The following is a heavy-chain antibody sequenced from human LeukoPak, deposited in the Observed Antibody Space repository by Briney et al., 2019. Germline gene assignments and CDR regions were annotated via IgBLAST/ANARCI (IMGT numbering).Heavy chain of an antibody. V-gene: IGHV3-30*04. CDR1: GFNIRTYA. D-gene: IGHD3-10*01. CDR3: ARPGGYAFDM. J-gene: IGHJ3*02. Sequence: GGSLRLSCAASGFNIRTYAFHWVRQAPGKGPEWMAFITYDGIDTYYADSVQGRFTLSRHNSQNTLYLQMNSLRAADTAVYYCARPGGYAFDMWGQGTMVTVSS. CDR2: ITYDGIDT.